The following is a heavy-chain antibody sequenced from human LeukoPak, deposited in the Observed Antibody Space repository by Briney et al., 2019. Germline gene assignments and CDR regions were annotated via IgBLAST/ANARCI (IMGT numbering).Heavy chain of an antibody. CDR1: GASISSGSNY. D-gene: IGHD3-10*01. CDR2: IYSSGST. Sequence: SETLSLTCSVSGASISSGSNYWGWIRQPPGKTLEWIGSIYSSGSTYYNSSLQSRVTISVDTSKNQFSLKLSSVTAADTAVYYCAGLYGSGSYYGYWGQGTLVTVSS. J-gene: IGHJ4*02. V-gene: IGHV4-39*01. CDR3: AGLYGSGSYYGY.